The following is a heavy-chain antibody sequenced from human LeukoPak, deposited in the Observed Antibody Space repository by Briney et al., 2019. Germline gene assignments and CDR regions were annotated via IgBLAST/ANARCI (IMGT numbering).Heavy chain of an antibody. CDR3: ARAREWLRSFDY. CDR2: INHSGST. V-gene: IGHV4-34*01. J-gene: IGHJ4*02. CDR1: GGSFSGYY. Sequence: PSETLSLTCAVYGGSFSGYYWSWIRQPPGKGLEWIGEINHSGSTNYNPSLKSRVTISVDTSKNQFSLKLSSVTAADTAVYYCARAREWLRSFDYWGQGTLVTVSS. D-gene: IGHD5-12*01.